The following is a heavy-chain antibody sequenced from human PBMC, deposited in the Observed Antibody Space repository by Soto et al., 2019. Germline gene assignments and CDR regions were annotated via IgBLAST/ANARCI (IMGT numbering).Heavy chain of an antibody. V-gene: IGHV1-18*01. J-gene: IGHJ4*02. D-gene: IGHD5-18*01. Sequence: GASVKVSCKASGYTFTSYGISWVRQAPGQGLEWMGWISAYNGNTKYAQKLQGRVTLTTDTSTSTAYMELRSLRSDDAAVYYCARDTAMALPDAWGQGTLVTVSS. CDR1: GYTFTSYG. CDR3: ARDTAMALPDA. CDR2: ISAYNGNT.